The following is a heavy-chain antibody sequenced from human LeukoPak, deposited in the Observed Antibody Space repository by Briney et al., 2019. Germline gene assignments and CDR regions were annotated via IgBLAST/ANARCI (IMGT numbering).Heavy chain of an antibody. CDR2: ISSSSSYI. CDR3: ARDGDYYDSGGYDY. J-gene: IGHJ4*02. Sequence: GRSLRLSCAASGFTFSSYAMHWVRQAPGKGLEWVSSISSSSSYIYYADSVKGRFTISRDNAKNSLYLQMNSLRAEDTAVYYCARDGDYYDSGGYDYWGQGTLVTVSS. V-gene: IGHV3-21*01. CDR1: GFTFSSYA. D-gene: IGHD3-22*01.